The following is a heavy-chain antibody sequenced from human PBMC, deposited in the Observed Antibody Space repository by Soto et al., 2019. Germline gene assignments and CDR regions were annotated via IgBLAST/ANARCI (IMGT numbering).Heavy chain of an antibody. Sequence: GGSLRLSCAASGFTVSSNYMSWVRQAPGKGLEWVSSISSSSSYIYYADSVKGRFTISRDNAKNSLYLQMNSLRAEDTAVYYCAREGSSIAAPAGVPDNFDYWGQGTLVTVSS. CDR3: AREGSSIAAPAGVPDNFDY. D-gene: IGHD6-6*01. CDR2: ISSSSSYI. V-gene: IGHV3-21*01. J-gene: IGHJ4*02. CDR1: GFTVSSNY.